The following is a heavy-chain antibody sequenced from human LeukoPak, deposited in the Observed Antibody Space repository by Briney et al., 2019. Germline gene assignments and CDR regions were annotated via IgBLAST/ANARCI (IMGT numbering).Heavy chain of an antibody. D-gene: IGHD5-18*01. CDR1: GFTSSSYA. CDR2: ISGSGGST. V-gene: IGHV3-23*01. Sequence: GGSPRLSCAASGFTSSSYAMSWVPQAPGKGLEWVSAISGSGGSTYYADSVKGRFTISRDNSKNTLYLQMNSLRAEDTAVYYCAKDGAMVGVWGKGTTVTVSS. CDR3: AKDGAMVGV. J-gene: IGHJ6*04.